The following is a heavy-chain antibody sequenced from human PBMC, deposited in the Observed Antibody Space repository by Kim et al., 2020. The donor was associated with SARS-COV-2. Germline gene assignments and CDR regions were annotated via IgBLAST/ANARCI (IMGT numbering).Heavy chain of an antibody. J-gene: IGHJ4*02. CDR2: ISGSGGST. CDR1: GFTFSSYA. D-gene: IGHD5-12*01. V-gene: IGHV3-23*01. Sequence: GGSLRLSCAASGFTFSSYAMSWVRQAPGKGLEWVSAISGSGGSTYYADSVKGRFTISRDNSKNTLYLQMNSLRAEDTAVYYCAKDKRDTRRWLQLSYFDYWGQGTLVTVSS. CDR3: AKDKRDTRRWLQLSYFDY.